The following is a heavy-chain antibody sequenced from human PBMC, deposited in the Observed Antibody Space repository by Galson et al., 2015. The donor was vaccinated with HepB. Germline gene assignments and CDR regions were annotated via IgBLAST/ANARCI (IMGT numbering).Heavy chain of an antibody. CDR1: GGTFSSYA. V-gene: IGHV1-69*13. CDR2: IIPIFGAA. J-gene: IGHJ6*02. Sequence: SVKVSCKASGGTFSSYAISWVRQAPGQGLEWMGGIIPIFGAANYAQKFQGRVTITADESTSTAYMELSSLRSEDTAVYYCARETVTTRAPYYYYGMDVWGQGTTVTVSS. CDR3: ARETVTTRAPYYYYGMDV. D-gene: IGHD4-17*01.